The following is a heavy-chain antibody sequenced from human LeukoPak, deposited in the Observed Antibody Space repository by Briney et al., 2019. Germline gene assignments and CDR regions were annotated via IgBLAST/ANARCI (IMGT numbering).Heavy chain of an antibody. CDR3: ARDVGSAPFDY. CDR1: GFTLSSSG. D-gene: IGHD6-25*01. CDR2: IWGDENHK. J-gene: IGHJ4*02. Sequence: PGRSLRLSCAASGFTLSSSGMHWVRQVPGKGLEWVAVIWGDENHKYYGDSVRGRFTISRDNAKNTLYLQMDSLRVEDTAVYYCARDVGSAPFDYWGQGTLVTVSS. V-gene: IGHV3-33*01.